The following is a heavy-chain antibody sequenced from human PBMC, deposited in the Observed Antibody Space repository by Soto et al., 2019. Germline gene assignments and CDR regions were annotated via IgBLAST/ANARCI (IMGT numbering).Heavy chain of an antibody. CDR1: GFTFSSYD. V-gene: IGHV3-13*01. D-gene: IGHD3-3*01. CDR2: IGTAGDT. J-gene: IGHJ6*02. CDR3: AREGTYYDFWSGYYRLGMDV. Sequence: PGGSLRLSCAASGFTFSSYDMHWVRQATGKGLEWVSAIGTAGDTYYPGSVKGRFTISRENAKNSLYLQMNSLRAGDTAVYYCAREGTYYDFWSGYYRLGMDVWGQGTTVTVS.